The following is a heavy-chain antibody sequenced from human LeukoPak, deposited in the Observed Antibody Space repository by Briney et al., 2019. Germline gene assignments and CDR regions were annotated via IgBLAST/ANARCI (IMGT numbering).Heavy chain of an antibody. CDR2: IGIDSGNT. J-gene: IGHJ4*02. CDR3: ARDHNYAFDN. D-gene: IGHD1-1*01. Sequence: SGGSLRLSCTASGFPFIDYSMNWVRQVPGKGLEWISYIGIDSGNTKYADSVRGRFTISADKAKNSLYLQMNSLRVEDTAVYYCARDHNYAFDNWGQGTLVSVAS. V-gene: IGHV3-48*01. CDR1: GFPFIDYS.